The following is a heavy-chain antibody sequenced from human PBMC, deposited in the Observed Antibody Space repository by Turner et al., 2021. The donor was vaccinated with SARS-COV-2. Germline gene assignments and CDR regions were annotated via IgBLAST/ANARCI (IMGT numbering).Heavy chain of an antibody. CDR2: MYSGGRT. D-gene: IGHD3-22*01. CDR1: GFTVSSNY. Sequence: VQLVESGGGLVQPGGSLSLSCSASGFTVSSNYLSWVRQAPGKGLEWVSIMYSGGRTYYADSVKGRFTISRDNSKNTLYLQMNSLRAEDTAVYYCASEQDSSGFVGMDVWGQGTTVTVSS. V-gene: IGHV3-66*01. J-gene: IGHJ6*02. CDR3: ASEQDSSGFVGMDV.